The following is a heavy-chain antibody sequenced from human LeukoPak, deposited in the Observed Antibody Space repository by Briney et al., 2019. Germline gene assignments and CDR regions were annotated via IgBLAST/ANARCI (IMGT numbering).Heavy chain of an antibody. CDR3: TTDPMGYYDSSGYDPFDY. D-gene: IGHD3-22*01. CDR1: GFTVRSNY. Sequence: PGGSLRLSCAASGFTVRSNYMSWVRQAPGKGLEWVSVIYSGGSTYYADSVKGRFTISRDSSKNTLYLQMNSLRAEGTAVYYCTTDPMGYYDSSGYDPFDYWGQGTLVTVSS. CDR2: IYSGGST. J-gene: IGHJ4*02. V-gene: IGHV3-53*01.